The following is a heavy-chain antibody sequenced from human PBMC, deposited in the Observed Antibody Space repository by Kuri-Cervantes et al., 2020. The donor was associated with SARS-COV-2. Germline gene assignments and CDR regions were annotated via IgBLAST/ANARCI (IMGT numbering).Heavy chain of an antibody. CDR2: ISATGNT. V-gene: IGHV4-4*07. J-gene: IGHJ4*02. CDR1: GGSISGYS. Sequence: SETLSLTCSVTGGSISGYSWSWIRQSAAKELKWIGRISATGNTNYIPGLKSRFTMSVDTSQSQFSLRLNSVTAADTATYYCARGGRRAGAYYFDLWGPGNLVTVSS. D-gene: IGHD2-21*01. CDR3: ARGGRRAGAYYFDL.